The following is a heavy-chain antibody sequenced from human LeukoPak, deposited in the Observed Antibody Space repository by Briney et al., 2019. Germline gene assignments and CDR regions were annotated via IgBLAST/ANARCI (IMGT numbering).Heavy chain of an antibody. CDR3: AKRGVVIRVILVGFHKEAYYFDS. CDR2: ISGSGGGT. CDR1: GITLSNYG. Sequence: GGSLRLSCAVSGITLSNYGMSWVRQAPGKGLEWVAGISGSGGGTCYADSVKGRFTISRDNSKNTLYLQMNSLRAEDTAVYFCAKRGVVIRVILVGFHKEAYYFDSWGQGALVTVSS. V-gene: IGHV3-23*01. J-gene: IGHJ4*02. D-gene: IGHD3-22*01.